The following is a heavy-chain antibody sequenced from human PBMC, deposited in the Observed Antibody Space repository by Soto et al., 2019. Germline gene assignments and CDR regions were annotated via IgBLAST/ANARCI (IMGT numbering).Heavy chain of an antibody. CDR2: ISAYNGNT. CDR1: GYTFTSYG. CDR3: ARGMAGTRRYPEIEAEYFQH. V-gene: IGHV1-18*01. D-gene: IGHD6-19*01. J-gene: IGHJ1*01. Sequence: ASVKVSCKASGYTFTSYGISWVRQAPGQGLEWMGWISAYNGNTNYAQKLQGRVTMTTDTSTSTAYMELRSLRSDDTAVYYCARGMAGTRRYPEIEAEYFQHWGQGTLVTVSS.